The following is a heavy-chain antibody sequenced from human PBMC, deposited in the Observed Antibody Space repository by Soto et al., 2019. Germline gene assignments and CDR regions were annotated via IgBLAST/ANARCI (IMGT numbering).Heavy chain of an antibody. Sequence: GESLKISCAASGFTFSSYWMSWVRQAPGKGLEWVANIKQDGSEKYYVDSVKGRFTISRDNAKNSLYLQMNSLRAEDTAVYYCARDDFGLDYCSGGSCYSDYWGQGTLVTVSS. J-gene: IGHJ4*02. CDR2: IKQDGSEK. D-gene: IGHD2-15*01. CDR1: GFTFSSYW. CDR3: ARDDFGLDYCSGGSCYSDY. V-gene: IGHV3-7*01.